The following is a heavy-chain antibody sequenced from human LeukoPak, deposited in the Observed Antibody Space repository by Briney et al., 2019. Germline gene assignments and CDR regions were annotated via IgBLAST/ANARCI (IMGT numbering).Heavy chain of an antibody. V-gene: IGHV3-23*01. D-gene: IGHD3-22*01. Sequence: GGSLRRSCAASGFTFSSYWMSWVRQAPGKGLEWVSAISGSGGSTYYADSVKGRFTISRDNSKNTLYLQMNSLRAEDAAVYYCAKDTGYYYDSSGFQHWGQGTLVTVSS. CDR2: ISGSGGST. CDR3: AKDTGYYYDSSGFQH. CDR1: GFTFSSYW. J-gene: IGHJ1*01.